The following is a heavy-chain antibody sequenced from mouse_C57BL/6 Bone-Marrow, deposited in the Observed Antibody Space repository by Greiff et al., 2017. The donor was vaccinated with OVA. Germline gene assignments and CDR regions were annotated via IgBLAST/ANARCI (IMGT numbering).Heavy chain of an antibody. Sequence: VQVVESGAELVRPGTSVKMSCKASGYTFTNYWIGWAKQRPGHGLEWIGDIYPGGGYTNYNEKFKGKATLTADKSSSTAYMQFSSLTSEDSAIYYCARRGDYGRYAMDYWGQGTSVTVSS. V-gene: IGHV1-63*01. CDR2: IYPGGGYT. D-gene: IGHD1-1*01. CDR1: GYTFTNYW. CDR3: ARRGDYGRYAMDY. J-gene: IGHJ4*01.